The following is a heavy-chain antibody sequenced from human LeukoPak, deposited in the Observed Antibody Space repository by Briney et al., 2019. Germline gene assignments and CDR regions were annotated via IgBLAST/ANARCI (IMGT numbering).Heavy chain of an antibody. CDR2: IKQDGSEI. D-gene: IGHD4-23*01. Sequence: GGSLRLSCAASGFTFSSYWMSWVRQAPGKGLEWVANIKQDGSEIYYLDSVKGRFTISRDNAKNSLFLHMNSLRPEDTALYYCATTNDIGNYYFDFWGQGSLVTVSS. CDR3: ATTNDIGNYYFDF. CDR1: GFTFSSYW. J-gene: IGHJ4*02. V-gene: IGHV3-7*02.